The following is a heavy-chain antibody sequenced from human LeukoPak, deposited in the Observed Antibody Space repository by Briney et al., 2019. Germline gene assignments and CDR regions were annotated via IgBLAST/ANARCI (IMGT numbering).Heavy chain of an antibody. J-gene: IGHJ3*02. CDR1: GFTFSSYA. D-gene: IGHD2-15*01. V-gene: IGHV3-23*01. CDR2: ISGGGGHT. CDR3: AKDVVVAARGPHAYHI. Sequence: QTGGSLRLSCETSGFTFSSYAMSWVRQAPGKGLEWVSVISGGGGHTFYADSVKGRFSISRDNSRNTVFLQMNSLRAEDTAIYYCAKDVVVAARGPHAYHIWGQGTMVTVSS.